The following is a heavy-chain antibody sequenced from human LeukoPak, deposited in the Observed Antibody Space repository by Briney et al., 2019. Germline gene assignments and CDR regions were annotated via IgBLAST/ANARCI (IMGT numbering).Heavy chain of an antibody. CDR2: ISSGSDYI. Sequence: KPGGSLRLSCAASGFTFSSYSMNWVRQAPGKGLEWVSSISSGSDYIYYADSVKGRFTISRDNAKNSLYLQMNSLRAEDTAVYYCARDYYYGSGSYRNFDYWGQGTLVTVSS. D-gene: IGHD3-10*01. CDR1: GFTFSSYS. CDR3: ARDYYYGSGSYRNFDY. J-gene: IGHJ4*02. V-gene: IGHV3-21*01.